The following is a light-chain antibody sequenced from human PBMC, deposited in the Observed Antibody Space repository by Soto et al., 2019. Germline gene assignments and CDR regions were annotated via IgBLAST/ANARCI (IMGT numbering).Light chain of an antibody. CDR3: MERKEFSLS. CDR1: QSLLDTDDGDTE. CDR2: TPS. J-gene: IGKJ4*01. V-gene: IGKV2-40*01. Sequence: DIVMTQTPLSLPLTPGEPASISCRSSQSLLDTDDGDTEVGWYLQKPGQSPQLLIYTPSYRASGVPDRFGGSGSGTEFTLKISGVEAEDVGVYYCMERKEFSLSFGGGTKLELK.